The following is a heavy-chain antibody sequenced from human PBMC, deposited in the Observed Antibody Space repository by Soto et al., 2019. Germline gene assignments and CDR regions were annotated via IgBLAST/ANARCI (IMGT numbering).Heavy chain of an antibody. Sequence: PGGSLRLSCTAAGFTFSDYAMSWVRQAPGKGLEWVGFIRSKAYGGTTEYAASVKGRFTISRDDSKSIAYLQMNSLKTEDTAVYYCTRDSPITIFGVVYYYYYGMDVWGQGTTVTVSS. CDR3: TRDSPITIFGVVYYYYYGMDV. CDR1: GFTFSDYA. D-gene: IGHD3-3*01. CDR2: IRSKAYGGTT. J-gene: IGHJ6*02. V-gene: IGHV3-49*04.